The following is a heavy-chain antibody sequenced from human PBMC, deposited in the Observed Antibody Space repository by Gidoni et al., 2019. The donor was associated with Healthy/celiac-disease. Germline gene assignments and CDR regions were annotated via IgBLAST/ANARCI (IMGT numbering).Heavy chain of an antibody. V-gene: IGHV3-30-3*01. CDR1: GFTFSSYA. CDR2: ISYDGSNK. CDR3: ARGAGYSTITPDY. Sequence: QVQLVESGGGVVQPGRSLRLSCAASGFTFSSYAMHWVRQAPGKGLEWVAVISYDGSNKYYADSVKGRFTISRDNSKNTLYLQMNSLRAEDTAVYYCARGAGYSTITPDYWGQGTLVTVSS. J-gene: IGHJ4*02. D-gene: IGHD6-13*01.